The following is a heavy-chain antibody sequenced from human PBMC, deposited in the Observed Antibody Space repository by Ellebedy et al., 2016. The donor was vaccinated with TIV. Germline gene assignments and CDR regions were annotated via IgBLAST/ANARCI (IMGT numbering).Heavy chain of an antibody. V-gene: IGHV3-7*03. Sequence: GGSLRLSCGASGFSFRSYWMSWVRQAPGKGLEWVANINGDGSKKYYVDSVKGRFTISRDNGKNSVYLQMNSLRTEDTALYYCARDGAYGDYSPGYYGMDVWGQGTTVTVSS. CDR1: GFSFRSYW. J-gene: IGHJ6*02. D-gene: IGHD4-17*01. CDR3: ARDGAYGDYSPGYYGMDV. CDR2: INGDGSKK.